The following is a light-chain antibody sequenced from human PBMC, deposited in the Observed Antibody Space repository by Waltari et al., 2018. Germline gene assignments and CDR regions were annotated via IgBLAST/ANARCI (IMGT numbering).Light chain of an antibody. CDR3: TLHTTTTTV. V-gene: IGLV2-18*01. Sequence: QSALTQPPSVSGSPGQSVTISCTGTSSDVDNYNRVSWYQQPPGTAPKLIIYEVSNRPSGVPDRFSGSKAGDTASLTISGLQAEDEADYYCTLHTTTTTVLGGGTKVTVL. J-gene: IGLJ2*01. CDR1: SSDVDNYNR. CDR2: EVS.